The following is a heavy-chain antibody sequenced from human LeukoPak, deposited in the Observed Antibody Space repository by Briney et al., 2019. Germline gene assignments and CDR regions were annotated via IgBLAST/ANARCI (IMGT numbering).Heavy chain of an antibody. CDR3: ATGYTYGYMIDY. CDR2: IHYSGST. D-gene: IGHD5-18*01. J-gene: IGHJ4*02. Sequence: SSETLSLTCTVSGGSISSYYWSWIRQPPGKGLEWIGYIHYSGSTNYNPSLKSRATISVDTSKNQFSLKLSSVTAADTAVYYCATGYTYGYMIDYWGQGTLVTVSS. CDR1: GGSISSYY. V-gene: IGHV4-59*01.